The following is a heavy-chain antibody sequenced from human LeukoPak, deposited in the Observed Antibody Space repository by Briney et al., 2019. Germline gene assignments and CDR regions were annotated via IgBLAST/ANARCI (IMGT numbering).Heavy chain of an antibody. CDR2: IYHSGST. D-gene: IGHD3-10*01. CDR3: AIGTMVRGVRAGWFDP. Sequence: SETLSLTCTVSGYSISSGYYWGWIRQPPGKGLEWIGSIYHSGSTYYNPSLKSRVTISVDTSKNQFSLKLSSVTAADTAVYYCAIGTMVRGVRAGWFDPWGREPWSPSPQ. J-gene: IGHJ5*02. CDR1: GYSISSGYY. V-gene: IGHV4-38-2*02.